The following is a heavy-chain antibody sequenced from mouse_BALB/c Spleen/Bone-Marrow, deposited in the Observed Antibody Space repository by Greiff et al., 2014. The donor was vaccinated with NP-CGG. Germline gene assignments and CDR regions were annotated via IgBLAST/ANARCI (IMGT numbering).Heavy chain of an antibody. V-gene: IGHV1S81*02. D-gene: IGHD2-13*01. CDR3: TREGDSPFAY. J-gene: IGHJ3*01. CDR1: GYTFTSYY. Sequence: VKLVESGAELVKPGASVKLSCKASGYTFTSYYMYWVKQRPGQGLEWIGEINPSNGGTNFNEKFKSKATLTVDKSSSTAYMQLSSLTPEDSAVYYCTREGDSPFAYWGQGTLVTVSA. CDR2: INPSNGGT.